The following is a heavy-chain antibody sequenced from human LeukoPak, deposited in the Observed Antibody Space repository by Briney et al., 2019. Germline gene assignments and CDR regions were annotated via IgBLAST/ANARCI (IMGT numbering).Heavy chain of an antibody. CDR1: GGSFSGYY. J-gene: IGHJ4*02. CDR3: ARGIVATISAYFDY. CDR2: INHSGST. V-gene: IGHV4-34*01. D-gene: IGHD5-12*01. Sequence: PSETLSLTCAVYGGSFSGYYWSWIRQPPGKGLEWIGEINHSGSTNYNPSLKSRVTISVDTSKNQFSLKLSSVTAADTAVYYCARGIVATISAYFDYWGQGTLVTVSS.